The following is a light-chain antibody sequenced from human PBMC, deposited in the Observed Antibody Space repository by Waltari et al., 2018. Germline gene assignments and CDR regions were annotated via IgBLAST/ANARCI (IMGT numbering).Light chain of an antibody. V-gene: IGKV3-15*01. CDR2: EAS. Sequence: EIVMTQSPDTLSVSPGERATFSCRASQSSSSNLAWYQQKPGQAPRLLIYEASTSAPSTPARFSGSGYGTDFTLTISSLQSEDSAVYYCQQYNHWPPITFGQGTRLEIK. CDR1: QSSSSN. CDR3: QQYNHWPPIT. J-gene: IGKJ5*01.